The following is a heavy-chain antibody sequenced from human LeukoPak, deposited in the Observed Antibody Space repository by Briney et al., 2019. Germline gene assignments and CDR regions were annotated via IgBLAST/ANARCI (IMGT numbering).Heavy chain of an antibody. Sequence: ASVKLSCKASGYTFTGYYIHWVRQAPGQGLEWMGWINPSSGGTYYAQSFQGRVTMTRDTSISTAYMELSRLRSDDTAVYYCARAALGVWFGEPLGGPTEYWGQGTLVTVSS. CDR1: GYTFTGYY. V-gene: IGHV1-2*02. CDR2: INPSSGGT. D-gene: IGHD3-10*01. J-gene: IGHJ4*02. CDR3: ARAALGVWFGEPLGGPTEY.